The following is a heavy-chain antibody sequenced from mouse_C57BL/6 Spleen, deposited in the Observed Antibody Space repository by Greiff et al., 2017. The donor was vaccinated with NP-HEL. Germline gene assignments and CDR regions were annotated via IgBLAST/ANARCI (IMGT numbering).Heavy chain of an antibody. D-gene: IGHD2-4*01. Sequence: QVHVKQSGAELARPGASVKMSCKASGYTFTSYTMHWVKQRPGQGLEWIGYINPSSGYTKYNQKFKDKATLTADKSSSTAYMQLSSLTSEDSAVYYCASWAFYYDYDGTFAYWGQGTLVTVSA. V-gene: IGHV1-4*01. CDR1: GYTFTSYT. CDR3: ASWAFYYDYDGTFAY. CDR2: INPSSGYT. J-gene: IGHJ3*01.